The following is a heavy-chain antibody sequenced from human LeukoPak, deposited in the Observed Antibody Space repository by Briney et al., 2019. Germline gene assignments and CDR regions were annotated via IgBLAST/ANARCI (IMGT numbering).Heavy chain of an antibody. CDR2: ISSSSSYI. V-gene: IGHV3-21*01. CDR3: ARSPGAGAPNEY. D-gene: IGHD1-1*01. Sequence: GGSLRLSCAASGFTFSSYAMNWVRQAPGKGLEWVSSISSSSSYIYYADSVKGRFTISRDNAKNSLSLQMNSQRAEDTAVYYCARSPGAGAPNEYWGPGALVTVSP. CDR1: GFTFSSYA. J-gene: IGHJ4*02.